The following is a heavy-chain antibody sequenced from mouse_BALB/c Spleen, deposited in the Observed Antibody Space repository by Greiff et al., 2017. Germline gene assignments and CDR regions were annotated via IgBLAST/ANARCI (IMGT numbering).Heavy chain of an antibody. CDR2: IWGDGST. CDR1: GFSLTGYG. CDR3: ARVYYRYDGAMDY. J-gene: IGHJ4*01. V-gene: IGHV2-6-7*01. D-gene: IGHD2-14*01. Sequence: VQLVESGPGLVAPSQSLSITCTVSGFSLTGYGVNWVRQPPGKGLEWLGMIWGDGSTDYNSALKSRLSISKDNSKSQVFLKMNSLQTDDTARYYCARVYYRYDGAMDYWGQGTSVTVSS.